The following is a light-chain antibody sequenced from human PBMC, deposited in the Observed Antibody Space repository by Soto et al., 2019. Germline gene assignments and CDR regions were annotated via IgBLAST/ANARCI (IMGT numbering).Light chain of an antibody. CDR1: QSVSSW. CDR2: TAS. Sequence: DIQMTQSPSTLSASVGDRVTITCRAIQSVSSWLAWYQQKPGKAPKLLIYTASNLDSGVPSRFSGSGSGTEFTLTISSLQPDDFATYYCQQFSSYSRTFGQGTKV. CDR3: QQFSSYSRT. V-gene: IGKV1-5*01. J-gene: IGKJ1*01.